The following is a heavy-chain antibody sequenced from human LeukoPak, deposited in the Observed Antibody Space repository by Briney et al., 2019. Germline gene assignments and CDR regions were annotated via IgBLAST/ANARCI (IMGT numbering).Heavy chain of an antibody. D-gene: IGHD3-10*01. CDR2: IDPNSGGT. V-gene: IGHV1-2*02. Sequence: ASVKVSCKASGYTFTGYYMHWVRQAPGQGLEWMGWIDPNSGGTNYAQKFQGRVTMTRDTSISTAYMELSRLRSDDTAVYYCARAAEYYYGSGSSNWFDPWGQGTLVTVSS. J-gene: IGHJ5*02. CDR1: GYTFTGYY. CDR3: ARAAEYYYGSGSSNWFDP.